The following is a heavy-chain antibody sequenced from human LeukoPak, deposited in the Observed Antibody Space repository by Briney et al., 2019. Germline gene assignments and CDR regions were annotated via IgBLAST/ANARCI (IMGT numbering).Heavy chain of an antibody. Sequence: ASVKVSCKASGYTFTSYYMHWVRQAPGQGLEWMGIINPSGGSTSYAQKFQGRVTMTRNTSISTAYMELSSLRSEDTAVYYCARGLGYDYYYYYYMDVWGKGTTVTISS. D-gene: IGHD5-12*01. CDR3: ARGLGYDYYYYYYMDV. CDR2: INPSGGST. V-gene: IGHV1-46*01. J-gene: IGHJ6*03. CDR1: GYTFTSYY.